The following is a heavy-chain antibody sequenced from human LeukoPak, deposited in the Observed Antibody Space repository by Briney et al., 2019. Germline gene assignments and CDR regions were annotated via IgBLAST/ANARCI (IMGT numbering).Heavy chain of an antibody. CDR3: ARAPSEVGGYYPEYFRH. CDR2: IKSDGKT. CDR1: GFTFSRYW. J-gene: IGHJ1*01. Sequence: PGKSLRPSCEASGFTFSRYWMHWVRHAPGKGLVWVSRIKSDGKTNYADSVKGRFTISRDNAKNTVSLQMDSLRAEDTGVYYCARAPSEVGGYYPEYFRHWGQGTLVTVSS. V-gene: IGHV3-74*01. D-gene: IGHD3-22*01.